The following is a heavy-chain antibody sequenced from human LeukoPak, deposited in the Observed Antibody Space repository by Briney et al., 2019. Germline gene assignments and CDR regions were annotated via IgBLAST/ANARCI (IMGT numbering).Heavy chain of an antibody. CDR3: ARAPGTTFDY. D-gene: IGHD4-17*01. CDR2: INHSWST. CDR1: GGSITSSSYY. Sequence: PSETLSLTRTVSGGSITSSSYYWVWIRQPPGKGLEWIGRINHSWSTYYNPSLKSRVTISVDTSKNQFSLKLTSVTAADTAVYYCARAPGTTFDYWGHGNMVTVSS. J-gene: IGHJ4*01. V-gene: IGHV4-39*02.